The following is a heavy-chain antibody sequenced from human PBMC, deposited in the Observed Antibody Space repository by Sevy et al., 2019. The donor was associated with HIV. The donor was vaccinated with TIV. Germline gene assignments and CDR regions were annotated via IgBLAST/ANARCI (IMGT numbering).Heavy chain of an antibody. Sequence: ASVKVSCKASGYTVTSYGISWVRQAPGQGLEWMGWTSAYNGNTNYAQKLQGRVTMTTDTSTSTAYMELRSLRSDDTAVYYCASSKVVVAATSGGGGGAFDIWGQGTMVTVSS. J-gene: IGHJ3*02. CDR2: TSAYNGNT. V-gene: IGHV1-18*04. CDR1: GYTVTSYG. CDR3: ASSKVVVAATSGGGGGAFDI. D-gene: IGHD2-15*01.